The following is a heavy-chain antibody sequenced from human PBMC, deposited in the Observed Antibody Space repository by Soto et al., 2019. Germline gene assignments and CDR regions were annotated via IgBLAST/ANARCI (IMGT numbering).Heavy chain of an antibody. CDR1: GFIFTRYS. J-gene: IGHJ4*02. CDR2: ISWNSGGI. V-gene: IGHV3-9*01. D-gene: IGHD3-9*01. Sequence: EVQLVESGGGLVKPGGSLRLSCAASGFIFTRYSMNWVRQAPGKGLEWVSGISWNSGGIGYADSVKGRFTISRDNAKNSLYLQMDRLRPEDTAFYYCAKSPHDILIGSAFDYWGQGTLVTVSS. CDR3: AKSPHDILIGSAFDY.